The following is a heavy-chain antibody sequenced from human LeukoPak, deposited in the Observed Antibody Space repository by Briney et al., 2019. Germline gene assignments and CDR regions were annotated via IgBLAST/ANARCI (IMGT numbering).Heavy chain of an antibody. D-gene: IGHD2-21*02. Sequence: PSETLSLTCTVSGGSTSNYYWNWIRQPAGKGLEWIGRIYISGSTKYNPSLESRVTISVDTSKNQFSLKLSSVTAADTAVYYCARGGIPATAILDYWGQGTLVTVSS. J-gene: IGHJ4*02. CDR3: ARGGIPATAILDY. CDR2: IYISGST. V-gene: IGHV4-4*07. CDR1: GGSTSNYY.